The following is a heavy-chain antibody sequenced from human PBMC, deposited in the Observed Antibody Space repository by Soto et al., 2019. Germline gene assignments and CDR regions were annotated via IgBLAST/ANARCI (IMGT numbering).Heavy chain of an antibody. CDR1: RGFISSGSW. V-gene: IGHV4-4*02. CDR2: IYRSGNT. Sequence: SETLSLTCAVSRGFISSGSWWSWVHQPPGKGLEWIGEIYRSGNTNYNPSLKSRVSISVDMSKNQFSLKLSSVTAADTAVYYCARDCSSTSCYYDYWGQGTLVTVSS. J-gene: IGHJ4*02. CDR3: ARDCSSTSCYYDY. D-gene: IGHD2-2*01.